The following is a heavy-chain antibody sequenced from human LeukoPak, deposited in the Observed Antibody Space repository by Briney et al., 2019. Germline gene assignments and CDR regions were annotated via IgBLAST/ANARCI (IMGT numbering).Heavy chain of an antibody. D-gene: IGHD3-22*01. J-gene: IGHJ3*02. CDR1: GYTLTELS. CDR2: FDPEDGET. Sequence: GASVKVSCKVSGYTLTELSMHWVRQAPGKGLEWMGGFDPEDGETIYAQKFQGRVTMTEDASTDTAYMELSSLRSEDTAVYYCATDLYDSSGYGAFDIWGQGTMVTVSP. CDR3: ATDLYDSSGYGAFDI. V-gene: IGHV1-24*01.